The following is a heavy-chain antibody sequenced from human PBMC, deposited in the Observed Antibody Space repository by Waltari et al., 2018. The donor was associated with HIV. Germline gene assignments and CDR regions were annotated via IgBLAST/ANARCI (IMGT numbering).Heavy chain of an antibody. V-gene: IGHV1-2*02. D-gene: IGHD5-12*01. CDR1: GYTFTGYY. CDR3: ARDGEYSGYDSPGDFGY. CDR2: INPNSGGT. J-gene: IGHJ4*02. Sequence: QVQLVQSGAEVKKPGASVKVSCKASGYTFTGYYMPWVRQAPGQGLEWMGWINPNSGGTNYAQKFQGRVTMTRDTSISTAYMELSRLRSDDTAVYYCARDGEYSGYDSPGDFGYWGQGTLVTVSS.